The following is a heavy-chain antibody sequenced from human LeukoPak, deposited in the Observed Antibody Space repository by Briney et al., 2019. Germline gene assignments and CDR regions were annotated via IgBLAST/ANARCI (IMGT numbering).Heavy chain of an antibody. CDR1: GGSISSGGYY. CDR2: IYTSGST. J-gene: IGHJ4*02. CDR3: ARGVDYYGV. D-gene: IGHD3-10*01. V-gene: IGHV4-61*02. Sequence: SETLSLTCTVSGGSISSGGYYWSWIRQPAGKGLEWIGRIYTSGSTNYNPSLKSRVTISVDTSKKQFSLKLSAVTAADTAVYYCARGVDYYGVWGQGTLVTVSS.